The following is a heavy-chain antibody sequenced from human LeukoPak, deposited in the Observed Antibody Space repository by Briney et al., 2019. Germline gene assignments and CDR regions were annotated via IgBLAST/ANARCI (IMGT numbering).Heavy chain of an antibody. J-gene: IGHJ4*02. CDR3: AKGRSGYDFDY. V-gene: IGHV3-23*01. CDR1: GFTYNNYA. CDR2: ISGSGGST. D-gene: IGHD5-12*01. Sequence: AGGSLRLSCAASGFTYNNYAMSWVRQAPGKELEWVSGISGSGGSTYCADSVEGRFTISRDNSKNTVYLQMNSLRADDTAVYYCAKGRSGYDFDYWGQGTLVTVSS.